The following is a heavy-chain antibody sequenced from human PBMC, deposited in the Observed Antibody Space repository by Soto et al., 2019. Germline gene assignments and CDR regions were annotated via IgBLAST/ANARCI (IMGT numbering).Heavy chain of an antibody. CDR2: IYYSGST. D-gene: IGHD1-7*01. V-gene: IGHV4-59*01. J-gene: IGHJ6*02. CDR1: GGSISSYY. Sequence: PSETLSLTCTVSGGSISSYYWSWIRQPPGKGLEWIGYIYYSGSTNYNPSLKSRVTISVDTSKNQFSLKLSSVTAADTAVYYCAGTRNYVDGMDVWGQGTTVTVSS. CDR3: AGTRNYVDGMDV.